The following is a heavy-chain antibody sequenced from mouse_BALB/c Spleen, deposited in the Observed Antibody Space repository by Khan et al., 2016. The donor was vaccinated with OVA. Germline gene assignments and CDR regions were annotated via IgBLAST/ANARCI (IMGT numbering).Heavy chain of an antibody. CDR3: ARSIYNGSGLDAMDY. Sequence: DLVKPGATAKLSWRSSCYTFTSYWINWIKQRPGQRLERVGRTAPGSGSTSNNEKFKAKAILTVDKSSSTAHIQFRSLSSEDSAVRFWARSIYNGSGLDAMDYWGQGTSVTVSS. CDR1: CYTFTSYW. D-gene: IGHD1-1*01. V-gene: IGHV1S41*01. CDR2: TAPGSGST. J-gene: IGHJ4*01.